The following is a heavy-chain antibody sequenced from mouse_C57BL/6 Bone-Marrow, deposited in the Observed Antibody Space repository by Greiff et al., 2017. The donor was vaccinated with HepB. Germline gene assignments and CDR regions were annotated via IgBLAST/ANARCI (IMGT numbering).Heavy chain of an antibody. CDR2: IDPANGNT. V-gene: IGHV14-3*01. CDR1: GFNIKNTY. D-gene: IGHD2-5*01. Sequence: VQLKESVAELVRPGASVKLSCTASGFNIKNTYMHWVKQRPEQGLEWIGRIDPANGNTKYAPKFQGKATITADTSSNTAYLQLSSLTSEDTAIYYCARSYYSNYYAMDYWGQGTSVTVSS. CDR3: ARSYYSNYYAMDY. J-gene: IGHJ4*01.